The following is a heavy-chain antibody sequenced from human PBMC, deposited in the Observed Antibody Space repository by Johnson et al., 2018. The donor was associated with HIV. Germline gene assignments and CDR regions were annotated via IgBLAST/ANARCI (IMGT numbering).Heavy chain of an antibody. D-gene: IGHD3-22*01. CDR1: GFTFSSYW. CDR2: IKQDGSEK. J-gene: IGHJ3*02. Sequence: VQLVESGGGLVQPGGSLRLSCAASGFTFSSYWMSWVRQAPGKGLEWVANIKQDGSEKYYVDSVKGRFTISRDNAKNSLYLQMNSLRAEDTAVYYCWRDQDSSGYYADAFDIWGQGTMVTVSS. CDR3: WRDQDSSGYYADAFDI. V-gene: IGHV3-7*01.